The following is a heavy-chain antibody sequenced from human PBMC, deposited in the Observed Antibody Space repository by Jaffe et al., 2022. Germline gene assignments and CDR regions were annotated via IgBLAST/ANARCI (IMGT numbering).Heavy chain of an antibody. CDR2: ISWDGGST. J-gene: IGHJ4*02. V-gene: IGHV3-43D*04. Sequence: EVQLVESGGVVVQPGGSLRLSCAASGFTFDDYAMHWVRQAPGKGLEWVSLISWDGGSTYYADSVKGRFTISRDNSKNSLYLQMNSLRAEDTALYYCAKDGYEIGIAAAASWGYYFDYWGQGTLVTVSS. CDR1: GFTFDDYA. D-gene: IGHD6-13*01. CDR3: AKDGYEIGIAAAASWGYYFDY.